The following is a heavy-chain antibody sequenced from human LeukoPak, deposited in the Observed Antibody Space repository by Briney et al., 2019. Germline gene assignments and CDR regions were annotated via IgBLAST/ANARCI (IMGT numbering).Heavy chain of an antibody. J-gene: IGHJ4*02. Sequence: PSETLSLTCTVSGGSISSYYSSWIRQPAGKGLEWIGRIYTSGSTNYNPSLKSRVTMSVDTSKNQFSLKLSSVTAADTAVYYCARAGGFGELVHFDYWGQGTLVTVSS. V-gene: IGHV4-4*07. CDR1: GGSISSYY. CDR3: ARAGGFGELVHFDY. CDR2: IYTSGST. D-gene: IGHD3-10*01.